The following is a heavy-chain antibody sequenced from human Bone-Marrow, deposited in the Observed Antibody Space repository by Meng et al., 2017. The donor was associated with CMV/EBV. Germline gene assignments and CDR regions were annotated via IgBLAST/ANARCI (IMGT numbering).Heavy chain of an antibody. J-gene: IGHJ4*02. CDR2: ISGSGGST. CDR3: AKDASRLGDGYTTN. Sequence: GESLKISCAASGFTFSSYAMSWVRQAPGKGLEWVSAISGSGGSTYYADSVKGRFTISRDNSKNTLYLQMNSLRAEDTAVYYCAKDASRLGDGYTTNWGQGTLVTVSS. D-gene: IGHD5-24*01. CDR1: GFTFSSYA. V-gene: IGHV3-23*01.